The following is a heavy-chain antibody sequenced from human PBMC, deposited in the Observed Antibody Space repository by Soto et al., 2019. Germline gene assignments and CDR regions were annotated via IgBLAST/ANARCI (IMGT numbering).Heavy chain of an antibody. CDR2: IIPIFGTA. D-gene: IGHD6-13*01. J-gene: IGHJ4*02. CDR3: ARDRDNSNWPNFDS. Sequence: GPSVKVSCKASGGTFSSYAISWVRQAPGQGLEWMGGIIPIFGTANYAQKFQGRVTITADESTSTAYMELSSLRSEDTAVYYCARDRDNSNWPNFDSWGQGTLVTVSS. CDR1: GGTFSSYA. V-gene: IGHV1-69*13.